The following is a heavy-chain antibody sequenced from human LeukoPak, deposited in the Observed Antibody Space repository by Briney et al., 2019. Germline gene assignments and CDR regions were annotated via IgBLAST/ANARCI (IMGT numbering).Heavy chain of an antibody. CDR1: GGSFSGYY. V-gene: IGHV4-34*01. Sequence: PSETLSLTCAVYGGSFSGYYWSWIRQPPGKGLECIGEINHSGSTNYNPSLKSRVTISVDTSKNQFSLKLSSVTAADTAVYYCARGCSSTSCYRGADYYYGMDVWGQGTTVTVSS. CDR3: ARGCSSTSCYRGADYYYGMDV. CDR2: INHSGST. D-gene: IGHD2-2*02. J-gene: IGHJ6*02.